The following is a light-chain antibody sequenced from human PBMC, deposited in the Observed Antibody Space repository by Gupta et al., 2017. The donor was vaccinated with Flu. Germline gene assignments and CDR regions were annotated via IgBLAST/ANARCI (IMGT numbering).Light chain of an antibody. Sequence: EIVLTQSPGTLSLSPGERATLSCRASQNVSSSYLAWYQQRPGQAPRLLIYGASNRATGIPDRFSGSGSGTDFTLTITRLEPEDFALYYRQQYGSSPITFGQGTRLEIK. CDR3: QQYGSSPIT. J-gene: IGKJ5*01. V-gene: IGKV3-20*01. CDR1: QNVSSSY. CDR2: GAS.